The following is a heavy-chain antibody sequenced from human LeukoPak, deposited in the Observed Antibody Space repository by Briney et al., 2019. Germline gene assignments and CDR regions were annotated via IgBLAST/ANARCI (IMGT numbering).Heavy chain of an antibody. CDR1: GYSFTSYW. Sequence: PGESLKISCKGSGYSFTSYWIGWVRQMPGKGLEWMGIIYPGDSDTRYSPSFQGQVTISADKSISTAYLQWSSLKASDTAMYYCARRQWFGELFPDGADYWGQGTLVTVSS. CDR3: ARRQWFGELFPDGADY. V-gene: IGHV5-51*01. J-gene: IGHJ4*02. D-gene: IGHD3-10*01. CDR2: IYPGDSDT.